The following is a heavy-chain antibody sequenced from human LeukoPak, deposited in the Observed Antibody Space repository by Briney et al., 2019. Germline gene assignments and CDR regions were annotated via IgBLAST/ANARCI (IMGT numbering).Heavy chain of an antibody. Sequence: PSETLSLTCAVYGGSFRGYYWSWIRQPPGKGLEWIGEINHSGSTNYNPSLKSRVTISVDTSKNHFSLKLRSVTAADTAVYNCARAAWNGGGGFDPWGQGTLVTVSS. D-gene: IGHD2-8*01. J-gene: IGHJ5*02. CDR3: ARAAWNGGGGFDP. CDR1: GGSFRGYY. CDR2: INHSGST. V-gene: IGHV4-34*01.